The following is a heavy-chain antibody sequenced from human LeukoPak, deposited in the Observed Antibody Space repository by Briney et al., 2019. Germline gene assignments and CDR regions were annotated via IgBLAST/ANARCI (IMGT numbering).Heavy chain of an antibody. CDR2: IKSKTDGGTT. V-gene: IGHV3-15*01. J-gene: IGHJ4*02. CDR1: GFTFSSYS. Sequence: GGSLRLSCAASGFTFSSYSMNWVRQAPGKGLEWVGRIKSKTDGGTTDYAAPVKGRFTISRDDSENTLYLQMNSLKTEDTAVYYCTTVRGFCSGRSCLGYWGQGTLVTVSS. CDR3: TTVRGFCSGRSCLGY. D-gene: IGHD2-15*01.